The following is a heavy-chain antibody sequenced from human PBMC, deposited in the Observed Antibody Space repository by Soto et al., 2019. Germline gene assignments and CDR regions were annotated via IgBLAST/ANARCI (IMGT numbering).Heavy chain of an antibody. V-gene: IGHV4-4*02. Sequence: PSETLSLTCAVSGGSISSSNWWSWVRQPPGKGLEWIGEIYHSGSTNYNPSLKSRVTISVDKSKNQFSLKLSSVTAADTAVYYCARPGGSGHHYYYYAMDVWGQGTTVT. CDR3: ARPGGSGHHYYYYAMDV. D-gene: IGHD2-15*01. J-gene: IGHJ6*02. CDR2: IYHSGST. CDR1: GGSISSSNW.